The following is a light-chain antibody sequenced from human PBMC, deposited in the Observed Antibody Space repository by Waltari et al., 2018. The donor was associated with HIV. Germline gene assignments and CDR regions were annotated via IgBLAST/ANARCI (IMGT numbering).Light chain of an antibody. CDR1: SGHSSNA. J-gene: IGLJ3*02. V-gene: IGLV4-69*01. CDR3: QTWGSGIRV. Sequence: QLALAQSPSASASLGASVKLTCTLSSGHSSNASAWHQQQPEKGPRYLMKVNSDGSHIKGDGIPDRFSGSSSGAERYLTISSLQSEDEADYYCQTWGSGIRVFGGGTKLTVL. CDR2: VNSDGSH.